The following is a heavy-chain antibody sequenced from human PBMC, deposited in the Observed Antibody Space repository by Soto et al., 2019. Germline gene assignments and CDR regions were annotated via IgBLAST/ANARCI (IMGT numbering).Heavy chain of an antibody. CDR3: AKESYYYDSSGYTTPQGAFDI. CDR2: ISGSGGST. Sequence: GGSLRLSCAASGFTFSSYARSWVRQAPGKGLEWVSAISGSGGSTYYADSVKGRFTISRDNSKNTLYLQMNSLRAEDTAVYYCAKESYYYDSSGYTTPQGAFDIWGQGTMVTVSS. J-gene: IGHJ3*02. V-gene: IGHV3-23*01. D-gene: IGHD3-22*01. CDR1: GFTFSSYA.